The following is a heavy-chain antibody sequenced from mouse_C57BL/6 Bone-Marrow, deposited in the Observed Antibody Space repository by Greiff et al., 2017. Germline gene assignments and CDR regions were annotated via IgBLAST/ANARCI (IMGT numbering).Heavy chain of an antibody. CDR1: GYTFTSYN. V-gene: IGHV1-12*01. J-gene: IGHJ4*01. CDR3: ARSRYYSNLYYAMDY. D-gene: IGHD2-5*01. Sequence: LQESGAELVRPGASVKMSCKASGYTFTSYNMHWVKQTPRQGLEWIGAIYPGNGDTSYNQKFKGKATLTVDKSSSTAYMQLSSLTSEDSAVYFCARSRYYSNLYYAMDYWGQGTSVTVSS. CDR2: IYPGNGDT.